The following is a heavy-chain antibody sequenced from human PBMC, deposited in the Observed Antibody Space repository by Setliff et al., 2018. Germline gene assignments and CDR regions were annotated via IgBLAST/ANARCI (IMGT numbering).Heavy chain of an antibody. Sequence: EASVKVSCKAFGYTFAKYGTSWVRQAPGQGPEWMGWISGYNGYTVYAQKLQGRVTLTTDTSTGTAYMEVRSLRSDDTAQYYCVRDRAAIVVGPPTAAFDIWGQGTMVTVSS. CDR3: VRDRAAIVVGPPTAAFDI. D-gene: IGHD2-2*01. V-gene: IGHV1-18*01. J-gene: IGHJ3*02. CDR1: GYTFAKYG. CDR2: ISGYNGYT.